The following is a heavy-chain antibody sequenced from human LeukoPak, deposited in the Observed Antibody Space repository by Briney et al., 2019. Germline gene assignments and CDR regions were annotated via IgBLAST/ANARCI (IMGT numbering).Heavy chain of an antibody. Sequence: PGGSLRLSCTASGCTFGDYAMSWFRQAPGKGLEWVGFIRSKAYGGTTEDAASVKGRFTISRDDSKSIAYLQMNSLKTEDTAVYYCARGGVCCSSVSCSVDYWGQGILVTVSS. D-gene: IGHD2-2*01. CDR1: GCTFGDYA. CDR2: IRSKAYGGTT. V-gene: IGHV3-49*03. CDR3: ARGGVCCSSVSCSVDY. J-gene: IGHJ4*02.